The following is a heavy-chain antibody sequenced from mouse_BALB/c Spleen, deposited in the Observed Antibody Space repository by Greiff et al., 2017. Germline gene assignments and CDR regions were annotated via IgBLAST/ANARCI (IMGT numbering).Heavy chain of an antibody. CDR1: GYSFTSYW. CDR3: ARRRVFAY. Sequence: QLQQSGPQLVRPGASVKISCKASGYSFTSYWMHWVKQRPGQGLEWIGMIDPSDSETRLNQKFKDKATLTVDKSSSTAYMQLSSPTSEDSAVYYCARRRVFAYWGQGTLVTVSA. V-gene: IGHV1S126*01. J-gene: IGHJ3*01. CDR2: IDPSDSET.